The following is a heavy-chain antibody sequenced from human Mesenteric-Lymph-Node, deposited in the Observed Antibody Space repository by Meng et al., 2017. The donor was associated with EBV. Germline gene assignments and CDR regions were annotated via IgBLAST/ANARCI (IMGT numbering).Heavy chain of an antibody. CDR1: GDSVSSNSAA. D-gene: IGHD3-22*01. Sequence: QVQLQQSGPGRVMHSQTLQLTCPISGDSVSSNSAAWNWIRQSPSRGLEWLGRTYYRSKWYNDYAVSVKSRITINPDTSKNQFSLQLNSVTPEDTAVYYCARDSSSSAYSPFDYWGQGTLVTVSS. J-gene: IGHJ4*02. CDR3: ARDSSSSAYSPFDY. V-gene: IGHV6-1*01. CDR2: TYYRSKWYN.